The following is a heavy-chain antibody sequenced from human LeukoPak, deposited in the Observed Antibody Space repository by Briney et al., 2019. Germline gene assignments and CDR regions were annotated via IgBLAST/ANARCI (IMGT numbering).Heavy chain of an antibody. D-gene: IGHD6-19*01. CDR3: AREEPFIAVAVPFDY. J-gene: IGHJ4*02. CDR2: TYYRSKWYH. V-gene: IGHV6-1*01. CDR1: GDSVSSKSAA. Sequence: SQTLSLTCAISGDSVSSKSAAWNWIRQSPSRGLEWLGRTYYRSKWYHEYAVSVKSRITINPDTSKNQFSLQLNSVTPEDTAVYYCAREEPFIAVAVPFDYWGQGTLVTVSS.